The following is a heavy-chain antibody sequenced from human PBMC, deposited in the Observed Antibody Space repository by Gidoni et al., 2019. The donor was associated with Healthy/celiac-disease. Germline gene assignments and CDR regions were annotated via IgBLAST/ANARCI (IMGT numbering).Heavy chain of an antibody. CDR2: ISGSGGST. CDR3: AKAYSSGWYEGPSIDY. D-gene: IGHD6-19*01. CDR1: GFTFSSYA. V-gene: IGHV3-23*01. J-gene: IGHJ4*02. Sequence: EVQLLESGGGLVQPGGSLRLSCAASGFTFSSYAMSWVRQAPGKGLEWVSAISGSGGSTYYADSVKGRFTISRDNSKNTLYLQMNSLRAEDTAVYYCAKAYSSGWYEGPSIDYWGQGTLVTVSS.